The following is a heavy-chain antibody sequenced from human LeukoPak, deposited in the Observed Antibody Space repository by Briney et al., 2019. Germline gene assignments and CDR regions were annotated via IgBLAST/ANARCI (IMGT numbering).Heavy chain of an antibody. CDR3: ASELWEYYYYYGMDV. Sequence: GGSLRLSCAASGFNFSNYWMHWVRQAPGKGLEWVSRINIAGSVTTYADSVKGRFTISRDNAKKTLYLQMNSLRAEDTAVYYCASELWEYYYYYGMDVWGQGTTVTVSS. CDR2: INIAGSVT. V-gene: IGHV3-74*01. CDR1: GFNFSNYW. D-gene: IGHD5-18*01. J-gene: IGHJ6*02.